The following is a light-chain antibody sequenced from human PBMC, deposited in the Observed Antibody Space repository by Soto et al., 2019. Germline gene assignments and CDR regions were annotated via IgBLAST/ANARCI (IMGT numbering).Light chain of an antibody. J-gene: IGLJ2*01. V-gene: IGLV2-11*01. CDR3: CLYSDSFVV. Sequence: QSALTQPRSVSGSPGQSVTISCTGTSSDVGGYNYVSWYQQHPGKAPKLMIYDVSTRPSGVPARFSGSKSGNTASLTISGLQADYEADYYFCLYSDSFVVFGGGPTLTVL. CDR1: SSDVGGYNY. CDR2: DVS.